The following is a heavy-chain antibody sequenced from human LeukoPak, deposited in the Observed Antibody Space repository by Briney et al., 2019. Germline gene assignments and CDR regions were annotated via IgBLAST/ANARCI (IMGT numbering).Heavy chain of an antibody. CDR2: IYYSGST. Sequence: SETLSLTCTVSGGSISSYYWGWIRQPPGKGLEWIGSIYYSGSTYYNPSLKSRVTISVDTSKNQFSLKLSSVTAADTAVYYCARDPTRTTVTRGWFDPWGQGTLVTVSS. J-gene: IGHJ5*02. D-gene: IGHD4-17*01. CDR3: ARDPTRTTVTRGWFDP. CDR1: GGSISSYY. V-gene: IGHV4-39*07.